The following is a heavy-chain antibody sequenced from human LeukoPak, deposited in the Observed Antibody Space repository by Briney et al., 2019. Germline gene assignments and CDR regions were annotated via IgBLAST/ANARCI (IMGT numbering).Heavy chain of an antibody. CDR1: GFTFNSYD. Sequence: PGGSLTLPCAASGFTFNSYDMHWLRQAPGKGLEGVAFIRNDGSNKYYADSGKGRFTISRDNSKSTLYLQMNSLRVDDTAVYYCAKGYGDLVAFDIWGQGTMVTVSS. J-gene: IGHJ3*02. CDR3: AKGYGDLVAFDI. V-gene: IGHV3-30*02. CDR2: IRNDGSNK. D-gene: IGHD4/OR15-4a*01.